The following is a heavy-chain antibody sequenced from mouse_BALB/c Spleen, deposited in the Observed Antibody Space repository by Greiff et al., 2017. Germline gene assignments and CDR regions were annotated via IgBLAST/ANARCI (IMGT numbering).Heavy chain of an antibody. J-gene: IGHJ3*01. Sequence: EVKLVESGGGLVQPGGSLKLSCAASGFTFSSYGMSWVRQTPDKRLELVATINSNGGSTYYPDSVKGRFTISRDNAKNTLYLQMSSLKSEDTAMYYCARGGDGNYACFAYWGQGTLVTVSA. CDR2: INSNGGST. CDR1: GFTFSSYG. CDR3: ARGGDGNYACFAY. V-gene: IGHV5-6-3*01. D-gene: IGHD2-1*01.